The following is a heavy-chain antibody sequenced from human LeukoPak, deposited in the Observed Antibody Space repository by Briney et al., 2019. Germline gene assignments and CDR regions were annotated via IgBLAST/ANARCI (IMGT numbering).Heavy chain of an antibody. CDR2: IYYSGST. Sequence: PSETLSLTCTVSGDSISSSSYYWGWIRQPPGKGLEWIGSIYYSGSTYYNPSLKSRVTISVDTSKNQFSLKLSSVTAADTAVYYCARLPLYYYDTDDRWFDPWGQGTLVTVSS. CDR3: ARLPLYYYDTDDRWFDP. D-gene: IGHD3-22*01. CDR1: GDSISSSSYY. V-gene: IGHV4-39*01. J-gene: IGHJ5*02.